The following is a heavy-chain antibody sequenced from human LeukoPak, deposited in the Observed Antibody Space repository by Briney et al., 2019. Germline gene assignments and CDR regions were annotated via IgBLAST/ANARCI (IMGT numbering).Heavy chain of an antibody. J-gene: IGHJ4*02. V-gene: IGHV3-23*01. D-gene: IGHD1-26*01. CDR2: ISGSGAST. CDR3: AKDVGKWESLHFFDY. Sequence: GGSLRLSCLTSGFTLSTNAMSWVRQAPGKGLEWISGISGSGASTYYADSVKGRFAISRDDSRNTLYLQMNSLRGDDTAVYYCAKDVGKWESLHFFDYWGQGTLVTVSS. CDR1: GFTLSTNA.